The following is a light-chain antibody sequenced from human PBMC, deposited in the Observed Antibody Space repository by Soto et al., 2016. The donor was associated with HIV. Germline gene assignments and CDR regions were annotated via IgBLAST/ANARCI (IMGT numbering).Light chain of an antibody. J-gene: IGKJ4*01. Sequence: DIQMTQSPSTLSASVGDRLTITCRASHSISFWLAWYQQKPGKAPKLLIAKASVLQSGVPSRFSGSGSGTEFTLTINSLHPDDFATYYCQQYYSTWLTFGGGTKVEIK. V-gene: IGKV1-5*03. CDR2: KAS. CDR3: QQYYSTWLT. CDR1: HSISFW.